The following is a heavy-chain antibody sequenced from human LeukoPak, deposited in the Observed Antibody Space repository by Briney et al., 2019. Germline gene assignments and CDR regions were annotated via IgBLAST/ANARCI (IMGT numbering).Heavy chain of an antibody. CDR1: GGSISXXXXX. CDR2: IYYXGST. CDR3: ARQGWFGELLSPLDY. D-gene: IGHD3-10*01. J-gene: IGHJ4*02. V-gene: IGHV4-39*01. Sequence: PSETLSLTCXVSGGSISXXXXXXXXXXXXXXXXXXXXXXIYYXGSTYYNPXLKSRVTXSVDTSKNQFSLKLSSVTAADTAVYYCARQGWFGELLSPLDYWGQGTLVTVSS.